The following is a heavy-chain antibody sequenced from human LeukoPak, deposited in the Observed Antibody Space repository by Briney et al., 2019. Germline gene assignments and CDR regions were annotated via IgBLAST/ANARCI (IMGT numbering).Heavy chain of an antibody. V-gene: IGHV4-59*01. CDR3: ARVDTARGCFDF. CDR1: GGSIRTYY. J-gene: IGHJ4*02. CDR2: VYYSGST. Sequence: PSETLSLTCTVSGGSIRTYYWSWIRQPPGKGLEWIGYVYYSGSTNYNPSLKSRVTISVDTSKNQFSLKLSSVTAADTAVYYCARVDTARGCFDFWGQGTLVTVSS. D-gene: IGHD5-18*01.